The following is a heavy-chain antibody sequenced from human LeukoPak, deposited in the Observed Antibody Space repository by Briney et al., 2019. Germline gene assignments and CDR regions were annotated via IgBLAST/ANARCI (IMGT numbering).Heavy chain of an antibody. V-gene: IGHV4-59*01. J-gene: IGHJ3*02. CDR2: IYYVGST. Sequence: SATLSLTCTVSGGSISPYCWSWLRQPPGKGLEWIGYIYYVGSTNYNPSLKSRVTISVDTSKNQFSLKLSSVTAADTAVYYCARTVVGSGRYFAFDIWGQGTMVTVSS. CDR1: GGSISPYC. D-gene: IGHD3-10*01. CDR3: ARTVVGSGRYFAFDI.